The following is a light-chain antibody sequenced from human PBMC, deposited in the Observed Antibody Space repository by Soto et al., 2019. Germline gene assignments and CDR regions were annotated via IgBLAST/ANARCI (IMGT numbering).Light chain of an antibody. CDR1: QSISSW. CDR3: QQYSSYSEA. J-gene: IGKJ1*01. V-gene: IGKV1-5*01. CDR2: DAS. Sequence: DIQMTQSPSTLSASVGDRVTITCRASQSISSWLAWYQQKPVKAPKLLIYDASRLESGVPSRFSGSGSGTEFTLTISSLQPDDFATYYCQQYSSYSEAFGQGTKVDI.